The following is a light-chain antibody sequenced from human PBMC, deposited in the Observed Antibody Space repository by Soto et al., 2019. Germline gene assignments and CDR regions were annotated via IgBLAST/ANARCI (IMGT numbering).Light chain of an antibody. CDR1: QRVSTY. CDR2: ATS. Sequence: DIQMTQSPSSLSASVGDRVTITCRASQRVSTYLNWFQQRPGKAPKLLMYATSTLEAGVPSRFRGSGSGTDFTFTISRLQPEDIATYYCQQYENLLTFGQGTRLENK. J-gene: IGKJ5*01. V-gene: IGKV1-33*01. CDR3: QQYENLLT.